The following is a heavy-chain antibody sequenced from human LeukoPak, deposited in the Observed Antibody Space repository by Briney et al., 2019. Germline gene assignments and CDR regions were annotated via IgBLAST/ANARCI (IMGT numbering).Heavy chain of an antibody. J-gene: IGHJ3*01. CDR2: IRSKASGGTT. Sequence: GGSLRLSCAASGLTISHAWMSWVRQAPGKGLEWVGRIRSKASGGTTDYATPVKDRFTISRDDPENTLYLQMNSLKTEDAAVYFCTTEGYGYGHHSFDVWGQGTMVTVSS. CDR3: TTEGYGYGHHSFDV. V-gene: IGHV3-15*05. CDR1: GLTISHAW. D-gene: IGHD5-18*01.